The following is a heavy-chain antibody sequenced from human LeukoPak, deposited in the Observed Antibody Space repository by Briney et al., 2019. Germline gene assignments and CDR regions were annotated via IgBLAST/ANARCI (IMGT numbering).Heavy chain of an antibody. Sequence: SETLSLTCTVSGGSISTYYWSWIRQPPGKGLGWIGYIYHSGSTKYNPSLKSRVTISVDTSKNQFPLKLSSVTAADTAVYYCARDGYSGNDGLWGQGTLVTVSS. D-gene: IGHD5-12*01. J-gene: IGHJ4*02. CDR3: ARDGYSGNDGL. V-gene: IGHV4-59*01. CDR2: IYHSGST. CDR1: GGSISTYY.